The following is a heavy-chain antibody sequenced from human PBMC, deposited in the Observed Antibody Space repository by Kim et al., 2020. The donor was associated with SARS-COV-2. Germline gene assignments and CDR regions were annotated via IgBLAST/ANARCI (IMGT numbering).Heavy chain of an antibody. V-gene: IGHV4-38-2*02. CDR3: ARDSTEYSSSWDY. J-gene: IGHJ4*02. CDR2: IYHSGST. Sequence: SETLSLTCTVSGYSISSGYYWGWIRQPPGKGLEWIGSIYHSGSTYYNPSLKSRVTISVDTSKNQFSLKLTSVTAADTAVYYCARDSTEYSSSWDYWGQGT. D-gene: IGHD6-13*01. CDR1: GYSISSGYY.